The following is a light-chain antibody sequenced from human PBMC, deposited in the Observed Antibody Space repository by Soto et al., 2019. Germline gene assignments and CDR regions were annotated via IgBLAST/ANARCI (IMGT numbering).Light chain of an antibody. CDR3: QQYKNWPPLT. CDR2: GAS. V-gene: IGKV3-15*01. CDR1: QSVSSN. J-gene: IGKJ5*01. Sequence: ETVMTQSPATLSVSPGERATLSCRASQSVSSNLAWYQQKPGQAPRLLIYGASTRATAIPARFSGSGAGTEFTLTISSLQSEDFAVYYCQQYKNWPPLTFGQGTRLEIK.